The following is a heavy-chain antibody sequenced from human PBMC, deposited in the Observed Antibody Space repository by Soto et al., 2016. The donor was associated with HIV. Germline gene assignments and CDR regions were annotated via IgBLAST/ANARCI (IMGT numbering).Heavy chain of an antibody. J-gene: IGHJ4*02. CDR2: ISNSGSST. V-gene: IGHV3-23*01. CDR1: GFTFSSYA. D-gene: IGHD6-19*01. Sequence: EVQPLESGGGLVQPGGSLRLSCAASGFTFSSYAMSWVRQAPGKGLEWVSIISNSGSSTYYADSVKGRFTISRDNSKNTLYLQMNSLRAEDTAVYYCAKDSGSAVAAPFDFWGQGTLVTVFS. CDR3: AKDSGSAVAAPFDF.